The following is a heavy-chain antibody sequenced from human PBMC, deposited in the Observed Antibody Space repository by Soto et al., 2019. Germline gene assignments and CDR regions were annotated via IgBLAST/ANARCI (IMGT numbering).Heavy chain of an antibody. CDR2: IIPILGTA. D-gene: IGHD6-19*01. J-gene: IGHJ6*02. V-gene: IGHV1-69*11. Sequence: VQLVPSGAEVRKPGSSVKVSCQVSGVTFSTSTITWVRQAPGQGLEWMGSIIPILGTAKSTQKFQGRVTITADESASVAYMELSSLPSEDTAVYYCARAGFVSGWNEFSGMDVWGQGTTVTFSS. CDR1: GVTFSTST. CDR3: ARAGFVSGWNEFSGMDV.